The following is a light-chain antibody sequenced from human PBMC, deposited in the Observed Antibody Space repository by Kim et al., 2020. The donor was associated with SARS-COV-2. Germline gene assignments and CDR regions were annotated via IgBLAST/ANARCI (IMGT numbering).Light chain of an antibody. CDR2: QDS. J-gene: IGLJ2*01. V-gene: IGLV3-1*01. Sequence: SPGQTASITCSGEKLGNKFACWYQQKPGQSPVLVIYQDSKRPSGIPERFSASNSGNTATLTITGTQAMDEADYYCQAWDSGTSVVFGGGTQLTVL. CDR1: KLGNKF. CDR3: QAWDSGTSVV.